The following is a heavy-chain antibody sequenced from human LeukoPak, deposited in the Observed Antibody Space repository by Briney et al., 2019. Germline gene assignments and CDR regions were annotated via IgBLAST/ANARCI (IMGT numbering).Heavy chain of an antibody. Sequence: SETLSLTCTVSGGSISSYYWSWIRQPPGKGLEWIGYIYYSGSTNYNPFLKSRVTISVDTSKNQFSLKLSSVTAADTAVYYCARIYGSGSYSPIDFDYWGQGTLVTVSS. CDR2: IYYSGST. CDR3: ARIYGSGSYSPIDFDY. D-gene: IGHD3-10*01. V-gene: IGHV4-59*01. J-gene: IGHJ4*02. CDR1: GGSISSYY.